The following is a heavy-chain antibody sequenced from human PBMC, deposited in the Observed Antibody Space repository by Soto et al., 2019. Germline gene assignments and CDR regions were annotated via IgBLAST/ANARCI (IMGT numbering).Heavy chain of an antibody. CDR2: IIPVLGTP. V-gene: IGHV1-69*01. Sequence: QMLLVQSSAEVKKPGSSVKVSCKASGGTFTSTAFSWVRQAPGQGLEWMGGIIPVLGTPNYAQKFQARLTVTADASTTTVHMELSSLRSDDTAVYYCASSAGLDHLLNYSGLNVWCHGTTVTVSS. D-gene: IGHD6-13*01. J-gene: IGHJ6*02. CDR3: ASSAGLDHLLNYSGLNV. CDR1: GGTFTSTA.